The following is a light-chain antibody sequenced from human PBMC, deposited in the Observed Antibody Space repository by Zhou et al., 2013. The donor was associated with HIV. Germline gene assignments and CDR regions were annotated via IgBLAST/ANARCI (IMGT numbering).Light chain of an antibody. Sequence: DIVMTQSPLSLPVTPGESASMSCRSSQSLLHSNGYDYLEWYVQKPGQSPQLLISVAHDRASGVPDRFSGSGSGTYFTLKINRVEAEDVGVYYCMQSLQSPRTFGPGTKWISN. CDR3: MQSLQSPRT. J-gene: IGKJ3*01. CDR1: QSLLHSNGYDY. CDR2: VAH. V-gene: IGKV2-28*01.